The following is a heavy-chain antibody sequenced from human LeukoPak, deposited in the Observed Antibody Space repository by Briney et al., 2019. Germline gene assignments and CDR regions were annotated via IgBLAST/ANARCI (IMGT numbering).Heavy chain of an antibody. CDR1: GGSISSYY. CDR2: IYTSGST. V-gene: IGHV4-4*07. D-gene: IGHD3-10*01. J-gene: IGHJ3*02. CDR3: ARDPRGDFSGAFDI. Sequence: SETLSLTCTASGGSISSYYWSWIRQPAGKGLEWIGRIYTSGSTNYNPSLKSRVTMSVDTSKNQFSLKLSSVTAADTAVYYCARDPRGDFSGAFDIWGQGTMVTVSS.